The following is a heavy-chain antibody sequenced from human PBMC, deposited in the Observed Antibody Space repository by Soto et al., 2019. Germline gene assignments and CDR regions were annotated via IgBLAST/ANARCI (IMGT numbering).Heavy chain of an antibody. CDR3: ARSSGGNFGIIIEGSNWFDP. V-gene: IGHV1-46*01. Sequence: GASVKARWKERGEGLAISYRWWVRQATEQGPEWMGVINPHGGSTKYAQKFQSRVTMTRDTSRSEVYMELRSLRCDDTAIYYCARSSGGNFGIIIEGSNWFDPWGQGTLVTVSS. J-gene: IGHJ5*02. CDR2: INPHGGST. D-gene: IGHD3-3*01. CDR1: GEGLAISY.